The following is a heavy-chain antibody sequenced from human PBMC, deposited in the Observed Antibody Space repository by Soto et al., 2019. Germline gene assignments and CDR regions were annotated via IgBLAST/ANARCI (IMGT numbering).Heavy chain of an antibody. CDR2: IIHIFGTA. V-gene: IGHV1-69*01. D-gene: IGHD2-8*01. J-gene: IGHJ4*01. CDR1: GGTFSSYA. CDR3: AREASNGSHIGY. Sequence: QVQLVQSGAEVKKPGSSVKVSCKSSGGTFSSYAIIWVRQAPGQGLEWMGGIIHIFGTANYAQKFQGRVTITADESTSTAYMELSSLSSEATAGYYCAREASNGSHIGYWGQGTLVTVSS.